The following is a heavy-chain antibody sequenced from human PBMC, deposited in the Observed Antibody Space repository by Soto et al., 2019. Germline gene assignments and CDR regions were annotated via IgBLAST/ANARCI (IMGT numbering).Heavy chain of an antibody. J-gene: IGHJ4*02. CDR3: ARTLSGGFDY. CDR2: IHNGRST. Sequence: QVQLQESGPGLVKPSETLSLTCTVSVDSLTRNYWSWIRQPPGKGLEWLAYIHNGRSTNYNPSLMSRVSISLDTSKSQFSLNLNSVTAADTAVYYCARTLSGGFDYWGQGTLVTVSS. V-gene: IGHV4-59*01. CDR1: VDSLTRNY.